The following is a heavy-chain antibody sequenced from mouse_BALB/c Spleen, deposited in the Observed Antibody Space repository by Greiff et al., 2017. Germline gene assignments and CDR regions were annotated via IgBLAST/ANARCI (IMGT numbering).Heavy chain of an antibody. D-gene: IGHD3-1*01. V-gene: IGHV1S137*01. CDR2: ISTYYGDA. Sequence: QVQLQQSGAELVRPGVSVKISCKGSGYTFTDYAMHWVKQSHAKSLEWIGVISTYYGDASYNQKFKGKATMTVDKSSSTAYMELDRLTSEDSAIYYCASMGAARAPLDFDYWGQGTTLTVSS. J-gene: IGHJ2*01. CDR1: GYTFTDYA. CDR3: ASMGAARAPLDFDY.